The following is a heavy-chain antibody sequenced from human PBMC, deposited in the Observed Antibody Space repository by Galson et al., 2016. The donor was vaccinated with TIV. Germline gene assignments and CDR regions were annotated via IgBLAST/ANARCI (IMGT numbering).Heavy chain of an antibody. D-gene: IGHD6-19*01. Sequence: SLRLSCAASGFAFRSSAMYWVRQAPGKGLQCVAIISYDGNYKYYADSVKGRFTISRDNSMSRLYLQMNGLTPADTALYYCAREDHQHGSGWYNYYHYYGMDIWGQGTTVTVS. V-gene: IGHV3-30*04. CDR3: AREDHQHGSGWYNYYHYYGMDI. CDR1: GFAFRSSA. J-gene: IGHJ6*02. CDR2: ISYDGNYK.